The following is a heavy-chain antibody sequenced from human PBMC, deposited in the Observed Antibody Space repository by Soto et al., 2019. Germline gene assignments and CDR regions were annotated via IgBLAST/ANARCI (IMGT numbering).Heavy chain of an antibody. CDR3: ARRISIAVAGPFDY. V-gene: IGHV4-39*01. D-gene: IGHD6-19*01. Sequence: QLQLQESGPGLVKPSETLSLTCTVSGGTISSSSYYWGWIRQPPGKGLEWIGSGYYSGSTYYNPSLKSRVTISVDTSKTQSSLKLSSVTAADTAVYYCARRISIAVAGPFDYWGQGTLVTVSS. CDR1: GGTISSSSYY. J-gene: IGHJ4*02. CDR2: GYYSGST.